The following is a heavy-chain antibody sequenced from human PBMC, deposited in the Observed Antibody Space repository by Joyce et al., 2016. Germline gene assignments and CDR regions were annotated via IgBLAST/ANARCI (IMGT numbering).Heavy chain of an antibody. J-gene: IGHJ3*02. V-gene: IGHV3-48*01. CDR2: ISSSSSTI. D-gene: IGHD4-17*01. CDR1: GFTFSSYS. CDR3: AKADYGDKIDAFDI. Sequence: EVQLVESGGGLVQPGGSLRLSCAASGFTFSSYSMNWVRQAPGKGLEWVSYISSSSSTIYYADCVKGRFTISRDNAKNSLYLQMNSLRAEDTAVYYCAKADYGDKIDAFDIWGQGTMVTVSS.